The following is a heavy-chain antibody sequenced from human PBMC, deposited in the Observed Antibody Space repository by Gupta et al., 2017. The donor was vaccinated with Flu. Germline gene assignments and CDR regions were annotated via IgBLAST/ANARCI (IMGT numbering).Heavy chain of an antibody. CDR2: IIPILGIA. CDR1: GGTFSSYT. V-gene: IGHV1-69*02. D-gene: IGHD6-13*01. CDR3: ARSYSSSWVNFDY. Sequence: VQLVQSGAEVTKPGSSVKVSCKASGGTFSSYTISWVRQAPGQGLEWMGRIIPILGIANYAQKFQGRVTITADKSTSTAYMELSSLRSEDTAVYYCARSYSSSWVNFDYWGQGTLVTVSS. J-gene: IGHJ4*02.